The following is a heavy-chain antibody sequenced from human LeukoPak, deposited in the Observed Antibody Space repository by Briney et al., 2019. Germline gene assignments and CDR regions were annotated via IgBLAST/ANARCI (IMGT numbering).Heavy chain of an antibody. CDR2: ISDSGGTI. Sequence: GGSLRLSCTASGFTFSNFVVSWVRQAPGKGLEWVSSISDSGGTIYHTDSVKGRFTTSRDNSKKTLYLQMNSLRAEDTAVYYCAKDRYFDWLSRFDPWGQGTLVTVSS. V-gene: IGHV3-23*01. J-gene: IGHJ5*02. CDR1: GFTFSNFV. D-gene: IGHD3-9*01. CDR3: AKDRYFDWLSRFDP.